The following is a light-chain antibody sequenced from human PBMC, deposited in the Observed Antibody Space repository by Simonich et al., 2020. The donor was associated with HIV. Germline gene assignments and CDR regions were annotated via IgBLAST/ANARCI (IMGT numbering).Light chain of an antibody. CDR1: GGHSTYA. CDR3: QTWGAGIPKV. V-gene: IGLV4-69*01. CDR2: LNTDGSH. Sequence: QLVLTQSPSASASLGASVRLTCTLSGGHSTYAIAWHQQQPEKGPRYLMRLNTDGSHNKGDGIPVRFSGSSSGAERYLTITSLQSEDEADYYCQTWGAGIPKVFGGGTKVTVL. J-gene: IGLJ3*02.